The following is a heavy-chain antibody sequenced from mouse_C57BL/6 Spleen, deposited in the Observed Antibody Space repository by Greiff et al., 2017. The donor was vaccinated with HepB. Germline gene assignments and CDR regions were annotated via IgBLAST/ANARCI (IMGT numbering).Heavy chain of an antibody. D-gene: IGHD1-1*01. CDR3: ARGYYGRSAEY. Sequence: QVHLKQSGAELVRPGTSVKVSCKASGYAFTNYLIEWVKQRPGQGLEWIGVINPGSGGTNYNEKFKGKATLTADKSSSTAYMQLSSLTSEDSAVYFWARGYYGRSAEYWGQGTTLTVSS. CDR1: GYAFTNYL. J-gene: IGHJ2*01. CDR2: INPGSGGT. V-gene: IGHV1-54*01.